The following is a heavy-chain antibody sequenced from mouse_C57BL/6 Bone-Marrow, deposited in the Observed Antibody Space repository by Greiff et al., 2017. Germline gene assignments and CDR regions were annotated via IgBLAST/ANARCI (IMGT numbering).Heavy chain of an antibody. Sequence: QVQLQQSGPGLVQPSQSLSITCTVSGFSFTSYGVHWVRQSPGKGLEWLGVIWSGGSTDYNAAFISRLSISKDNSKSQVFFKMNSLQADDTAIYYCARIYYGNYWYFDVWGTGTTVTVSS. J-gene: IGHJ1*03. D-gene: IGHD2-1*01. CDR1: GFSFTSYG. CDR3: ARIYYGNYWYFDV. V-gene: IGHV2-2*01. CDR2: IWSGGST.